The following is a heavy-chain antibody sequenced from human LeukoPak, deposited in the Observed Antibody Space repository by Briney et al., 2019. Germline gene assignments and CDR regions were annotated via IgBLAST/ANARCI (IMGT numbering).Heavy chain of an antibody. Sequence: GGSLRLSCAASGFTFSSYGMHWVRQAPGKGLEWVAVISYDGSNKYYADSVKGRFTISRDNSKNTLYLQMNSLRAEDTAVYYCAIIVGAPGPFDYWGQGTLVTVSS. CDR1: GFTFSSYG. J-gene: IGHJ4*02. CDR2: ISYDGSNK. CDR3: AIIVGAPGPFDY. D-gene: IGHD1-26*01. V-gene: IGHV3-30*03.